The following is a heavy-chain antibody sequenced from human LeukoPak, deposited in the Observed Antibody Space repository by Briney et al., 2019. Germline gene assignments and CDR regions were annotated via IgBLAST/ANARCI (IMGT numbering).Heavy chain of an antibody. Sequence: ASVKVSCKTAGYSCSMNVIHWRCQAPGQRLEWMGWINTGTGKTKYSQKFQGRLSIARDISANTTSMELSSLRSEDTAVFYCARDKRSSPYYLFDYWGQGTLVTVSS. J-gene: IGHJ4*02. D-gene: IGHD1-26*01. CDR3: ARDKRSSPYYLFDY. CDR2: INTGTGKT. V-gene: IGHV1-3*04. CDR1: GYSCSMNV.